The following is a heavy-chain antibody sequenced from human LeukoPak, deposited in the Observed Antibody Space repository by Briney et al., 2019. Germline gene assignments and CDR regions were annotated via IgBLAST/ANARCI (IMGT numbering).Heavy chain of an antibody. CDR3: ARDSAVVTDALFDY. V-gene: IGHV4-4*07. D-gene: IGHD2-21*02. J-gene: IGHJ4*02. CDR2: IYTSGST. CDR1: GGSISSYY. Sequence: MSSETLSLTCTVSGGSISSYYWSWIRQPAGKGLEWIGRIYTSGSTNCNPSLKSRVTMSVDTSKNQFSLKLSSVTAADTAVYYCARDSAVVTDALFDYWGQGTLVTVSS.